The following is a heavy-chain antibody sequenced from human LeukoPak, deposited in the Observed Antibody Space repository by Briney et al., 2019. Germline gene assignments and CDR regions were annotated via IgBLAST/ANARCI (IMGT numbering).Heavy chain of an antibody. CDR1: GFTFSSYA. D-gene: IGHD3-3*01. CDR3: AKIGGYYDFWSGYFPTIDY. Sequence: GGSLRLSCAASGFTFSSYAMSWVRQAPGKGLEWVSAISGSGGSTYYADSVKGRFTISRDNSKNTLYLQMNSLRAEDTAVYYCAKIGGYYDFWSGYFPTIDYWGQGTLVTASS. V-gene: IGHV3-23*01. CDR2: ISGSGGST. J-gene: IGHJ4*02.